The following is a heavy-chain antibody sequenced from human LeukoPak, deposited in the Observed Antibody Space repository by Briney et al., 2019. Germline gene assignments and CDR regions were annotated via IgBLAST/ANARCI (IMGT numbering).Heavy chain of an antibody. CDR2: VSSSSSYI. CDR1: GFTFSSYG. D-gene: IGHD1-1*01. Sequence: GGSLRLSCAASGFTFSSYGMNWVRQAPGKGLEWVSSVSSSSSYIYYADSVKGRFTIPRDNAKNSLSLQMNSLRAEDTAVYYCARDQRATASTGSYFDYWGQGTLVTVSS. CDR3: ARDQRATASTGSYFDY. J-gene: IGHJ4*02. V-gene: IGHV3-21*01.